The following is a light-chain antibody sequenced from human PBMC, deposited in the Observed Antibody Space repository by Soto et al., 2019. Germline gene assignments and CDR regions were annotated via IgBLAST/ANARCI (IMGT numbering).Light chain of an antibody. CDR2: AAS. CDR3: QQSYNTLVT. V-gene: IGKV1-39*01. Sequence: DIQMTQSPSSLSASVGDRVTITCRASQSISNYLNWYQQKPGEAPKLLIYAASSLQSGVPSRFSGSGSGTDFTLTISSLQPEDFATYYCQQSYNTLVTFGPGTKVDIK. J-gene: IGKJ3*01. CDR1: QSISNY.